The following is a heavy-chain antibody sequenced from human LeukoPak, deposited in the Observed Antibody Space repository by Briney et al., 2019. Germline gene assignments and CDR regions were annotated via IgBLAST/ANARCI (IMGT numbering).Heavy chain of an antibody. CDR2: ISSDGSRT. CDR3: VCDRG. CDR1: GFSVSSYW. Sequence: GGSLRLSCAVSGFSVSSYWMHWVRQAPGKGLLWVSLISSDGSRTNYAESVRGRFTISRDNAQNTVYLQMKSLRVEDTAVYYCVCDRGGGQGTLVTVSS. V-gene: IGHV3-74*01. J-gene: IGHJ4*02. D-gene: IGHD3-10*01.